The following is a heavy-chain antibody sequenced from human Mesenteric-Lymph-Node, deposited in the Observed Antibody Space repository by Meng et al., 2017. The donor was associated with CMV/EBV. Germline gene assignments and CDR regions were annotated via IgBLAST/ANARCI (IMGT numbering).Heavy chain of an antibody. CDR2: ISSSGTTL. Sequence: GESLKISCAASGFTFSSYSMNWVRQAPGKGLEWVSYISSSGTTLYYVNSVKGRFTVSRDNAKNSLYLHMNSLRVEDTALYYCARVVHSSAWYPFDSWGRGTLVTVSS. V-gene: IGHV3-48*04. CDR1: GFTFSSYS. D-gene: IGHD6-19*01. J-gene: IGHJ4*02. CDR3: ARVVHSSAWYPFDS.